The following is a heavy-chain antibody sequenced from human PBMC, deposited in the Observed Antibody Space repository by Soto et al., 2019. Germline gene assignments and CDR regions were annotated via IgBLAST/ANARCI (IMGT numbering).Heavy chain of an antibody. J-gene: IGHJ4*02. Sequence: EVQLLESGGGLVQPGGSLRLSCAASGFTFSSYVMSWVRQAPGKGLEWVSAISGSGGSTYYADSVKGRFTISRDNSKNTLYLQMNSLRAEDTAVYYCAKSQEGSSSLSGFDYWGQGTLVTVSS. V-gene: IGHV3-23*01. D-gene: IGHD6-6*01. CDR3: AKSQEGSSSLSGFDY. CDR1: GFTFSSYV. CDR2: ISGSGGST.